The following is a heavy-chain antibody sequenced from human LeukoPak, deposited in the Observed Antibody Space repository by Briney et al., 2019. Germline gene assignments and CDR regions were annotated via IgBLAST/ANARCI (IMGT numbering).Heavy chain of an antibody. CDR3: ASTNVLLWFGELSKTAYFDY. CDR1: GGSFSGYY. J-gene: IGHJ4*02. Sequence: PSETLSLTCAVYGGSFSGYYWSWIRQPPGKGLEWIGEINHSGSTNYNPSLKSRVTISVDTSKNQFSLKLSSVTAADTAVYYCASTNVLLWFGELSKTAYFDYWGQGTLVTVSS. V-gene: IGHV4-34*01. CDR2: INHSGST. D-gene: IGHD3-10*01.